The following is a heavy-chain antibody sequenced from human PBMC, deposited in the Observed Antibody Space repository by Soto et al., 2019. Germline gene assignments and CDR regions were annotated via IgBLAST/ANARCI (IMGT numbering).Heavy chain of an antibody. CDR2: IYDGGRT. CDR1: GGSISTVDYW. D-gene: IGHD7-27*01. J-gene: IGHJ4*02. CDR3: ARVPSGDKVDS. V-gene: IGHV4-30-4*01. Sequence: QVQLQESGPGLVKPSQTLSLTCTVSGGSISTVDYWWSWIRQSPDMGLEWIGHIYDGGRTYNNPSLESRVPLSVDTSKSQLSLTLSSVSAADTAVYYFARVPSGDKVDSWGQGTLVTVSS.